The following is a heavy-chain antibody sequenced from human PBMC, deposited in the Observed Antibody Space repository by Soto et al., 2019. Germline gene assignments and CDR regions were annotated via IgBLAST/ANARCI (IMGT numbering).Heavy chain of an antibody. Sequence: QVQLQESGPGLVKPSQTLSLTCTVSGGSISSGGYYWSWIRQHPGKGLEWIGYIYYSGSTYYSPSLQSRVTMSVDTSKNQFSLKLSSVTAADTAVYYCARVTLIHLWLTPLGGMDVWGQGTTVTVSS. CDR2: IYYSGST. D-gene: IGHD5-18*01. CDR1: GGSISSGGYY. J-gene: IGHJ6*02. CDR3: ARVTLIHLWLTPLGGMDV. V-gene: IGHV4-31*03.